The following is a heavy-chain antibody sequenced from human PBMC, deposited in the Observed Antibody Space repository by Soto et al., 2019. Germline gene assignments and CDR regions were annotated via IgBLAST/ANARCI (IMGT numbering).Heavy chain of an antibody. D-gene: IGHD4-17*01. CDR1: GFTFSNYA. Sequence: PGGSLRLSCAASGFTFSNYAMSWVRQAPGKGLEWVSIISGSGGSTYYADSVKGRFTISRDNSKNTLYLQMNSLRAENTAVYYCVRVWERTVPTRHYYYGMDVWGRGTTVTVSS. J-gene: IGHJ6*02. V-gene: IGHV3-23*01. CDR3: VRVWERTVPTRHYYYGMDV. CDR2: ISGSGGST.